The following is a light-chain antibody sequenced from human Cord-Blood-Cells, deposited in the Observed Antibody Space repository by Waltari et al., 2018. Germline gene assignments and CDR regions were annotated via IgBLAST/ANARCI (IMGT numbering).Light chain of an antibody. CDR1: ELGDKY. CDR3: QAWDSSTWV. V-gene: IGLV3-1*01. CDR2: QDS. Sequence: GQTASITCSGDELGDKYACWYQQKPGQFPVLVIYQDSKRPSGIPERFSGSNSGKTSTLTISGTQAMDEADYYFQAWDSSTWVFGGGTKLTVL. J-gene: IGLJ3*02.